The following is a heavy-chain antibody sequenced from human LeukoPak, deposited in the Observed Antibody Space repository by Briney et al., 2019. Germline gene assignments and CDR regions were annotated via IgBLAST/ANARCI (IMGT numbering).Heavy chain of an antibody. CDR2: IIPIFGTA. CDR1: GGTFSSYA. D-gene: IGHD5-18*01. J-gene: IGHJ4*02. V-gene: IGHV1-69*13. CDR3: ATTPSLNTAMVNVDY. Sequence: SVKVSCKAPGGTFSSYAISWVRQAPGQGLEWMGGIIPIFGTANYAQKFQGRVTITADESTSTAYMELSSLRSEDTAVYYCATTPSLNTAMVNVDYWGQGTLVTVSS.